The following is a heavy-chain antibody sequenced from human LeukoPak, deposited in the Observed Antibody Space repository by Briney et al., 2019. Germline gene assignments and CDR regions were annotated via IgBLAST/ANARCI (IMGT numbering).Heavy chain of an antibody. D-gene: IGHD2-21*02. Sequence: GGSLRLSCAASGFTFSSYAMSWARQAPGKGLEWVSAISGSGGSTYYADSVKGRFTISRDNSKNTLYLQMNSLRTEDTAVYYCARGASTAAKYGMDVWGRGTAVTVSS. CDR2: ISGSGGST. CDR1: GFTFSSYA. J-gene: IGHJ6*02. CDR3: ARGASTAAKYGMDV. V-gene: IGHV3-23*01.